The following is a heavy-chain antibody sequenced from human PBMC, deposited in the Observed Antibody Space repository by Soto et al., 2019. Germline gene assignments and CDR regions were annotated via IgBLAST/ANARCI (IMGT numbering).Heavy chain of an antibody. Sequence: SEILSLTCTVSGVSIESYYWNWIRQPPGKELEWIGYINYRGTTNYNPSLKSRLTMSLDSSKNEFFLKLNSVTAADTAVYYCERQKTVAGTGDTFDIWGQGTVVNVSS. J-gene: IGHJ3*02. CDR2: INYRGTT. CDR3: ERQKTVAGTGDTFDI. V-gene: IGHV4-59*08. D-gene: IGHD6-19*01. CDR1: GVSIESYY.